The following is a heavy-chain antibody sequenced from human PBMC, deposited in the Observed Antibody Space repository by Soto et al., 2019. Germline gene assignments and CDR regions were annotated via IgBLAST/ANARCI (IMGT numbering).Heavy chain of an antibody. J-gene: IGHJ5*02. CDR3: ARDWMVRGVIITYNWFDP. CDR1: GFTFSSYW. V-gene: IGHV3-7*03. Sequence: RRLSCAASGFTFSSYWMSWVRQAPGKGLERVANIKQDGSEKYYVDSVKGRFTISRDNAKNSLYLQMNSLRAEDTAVYYCARDWMVRGVIITYNWFDPWGQGTLVTVSS. D-gene: IGHD3-10*01. CDR2: IKQDGSEK.